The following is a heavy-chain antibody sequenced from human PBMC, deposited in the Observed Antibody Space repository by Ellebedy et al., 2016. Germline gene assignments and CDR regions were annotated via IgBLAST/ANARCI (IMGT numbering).Heavy chain of an antibody. J-gene: IGHJ5*02. Sequence: GGSLRLSCAASGFTFSSYAMSWVRQAPGKGLEWVSAISGSGGSTYYADSVKGRFTISRDNSKNTLYLQMNSLRAEDTAVYYCAKDGHRSVLRFLEWLWRFRFDPWGQGTLVTVSS. CDR3: AKDGHRSVLRFLEWLWRFRFDP. CDR1: GFTFSSYA. V-gene: IGHV3-23*01. CDR2: ISGSGGST. D-gene: IGHD3-3*01.